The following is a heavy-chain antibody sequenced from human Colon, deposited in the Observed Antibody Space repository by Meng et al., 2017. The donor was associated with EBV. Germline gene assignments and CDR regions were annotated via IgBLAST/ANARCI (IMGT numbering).Heavy chain of an antibody. J-gene: IGHJ5*02. CDR2: IYYSGST. V-gene: IGHV4-59*08. CDR1: DGCIGSCY. CDR3: ARHFINWFDP. Sequence: QESRPGLETLSEPVVLTMSVCDGCIGSCYWSWCWQHPGKGLEWIGYIYYSGSTNYNPSLKSRVTISVDTSKNQFSLKLSSVTAADTAVYYCARHFINWFDPWGQGTLVTVSS.